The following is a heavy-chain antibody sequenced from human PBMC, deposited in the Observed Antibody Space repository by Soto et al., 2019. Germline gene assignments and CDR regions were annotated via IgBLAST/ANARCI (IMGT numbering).Heavy chain of an antibody. Sequence: QVQLVQSGSEVKKPGASVKVSCKASGYPFSGYAIGWVRQAPGQGLEWMGWISAYNGNTNFAQKFQGRVTMTTDTSTSTAYMELRSLRSDDTAVYYCARPSTDYGDYAWSFPYWGQGTLVTVSS. D-gene: IGHD4-17*01. CDR1: GYPFSGYA. CDR2: ISAYNGNT. CDR3: ARPSTDYGDYAWSFPY. V-gene: IGHV1-18*01. J-gene: IGHJ4*02.